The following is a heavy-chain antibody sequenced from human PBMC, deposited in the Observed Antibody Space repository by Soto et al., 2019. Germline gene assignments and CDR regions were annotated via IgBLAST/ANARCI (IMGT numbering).Heavy chain of an antibody. CDR3: AKDRGGGLDD. D-gene: IGHD3-10*01. Sequence: PGGSPRVPCGAAGLTFSRYSMSWVRPAPGKGLEWVSSISGRGDSTFYADSVRGRFTISRDNPKNTLYLQLNSLRAEDTDVYYCAKDRGGGLDDWGPGTLVTVSS. V-gene: IGHV3-23*01. CDR2: ISGRGDST. J-gene: IGHJ4*02. CDR1: GLTFSRYS.